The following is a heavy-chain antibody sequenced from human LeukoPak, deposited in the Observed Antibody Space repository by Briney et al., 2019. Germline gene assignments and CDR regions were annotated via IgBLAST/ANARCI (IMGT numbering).Heavy chain of an antibody. D-gene: IGHD6-19*01. CDR3: ARVTSSGFYDAFDI. Sequence: QPGGSLRLSCAASGFTFSSYWMHWVRQAPGKGLVWVLRINSDGSSTSYADSVKGRFTISRDNAKDTLYLQMNSLRAEDTAVYYCARVTSSGFYDAFDIWGQGTMVTVSS. CDR1: GFTFSSYW. V-gene: IGHV3-74*01. J-gene: IGHJ3*02. CDR2: INSDGSST.